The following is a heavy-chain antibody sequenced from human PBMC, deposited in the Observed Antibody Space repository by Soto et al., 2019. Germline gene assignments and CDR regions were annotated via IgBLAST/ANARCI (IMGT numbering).Heavy chain of an antibody. CDR1: GGSIRSSNW. CDR3: ARMNGDLLSFDS. D-gene: IGHD2-21*02. Sequence: LSLTCAASGGSIRSSNWWSWVRQPPGKGLEWIGEMFHSGSTTYNPSLKSRVTISVDKSKNQFSLRLSSVTAADTAVYFCARMNGDLLSFDSWGQGTLVTVSS. V-gene: IGHV4-4*01. J-gene: IGHJ4*02. CDR2: MFHSGST.